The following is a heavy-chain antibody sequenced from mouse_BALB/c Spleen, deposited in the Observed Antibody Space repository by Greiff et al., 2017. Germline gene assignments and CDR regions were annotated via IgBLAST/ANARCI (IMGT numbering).Heavy chain of an antibody. V-gene: IGHV1-80*01. J-gene: IGHJ2*01. CDR2: IYPGDGDT. CDR1: GYAFSSYW. Sequence: VMLVESGAELVRPGSSVKISCKASGYAFSSYWMNWVKQRPGQGLEWIGQIYPGDGDTNYNGKFKGKATLTADKSSSTAYMQLSSLTSEDSAVYCCARWLGGGDYFDYWGQGTTLTVSS. CDR3: ARWLGGGDYFDY. D-gene: IGHD3-3*01.